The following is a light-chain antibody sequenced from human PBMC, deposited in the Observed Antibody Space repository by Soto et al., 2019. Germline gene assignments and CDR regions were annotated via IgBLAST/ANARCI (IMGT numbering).Light chain of an antibody. CDR3: QQYNNWPYT. J-gene: IGKJ2*01. CDR2: GAS. Sequence: EIVMTQSPATLSVSPGERATLSCRASQSISSNLAWYQQKPGQAPRLLIYGASSRATGLPARFSCSESGTEFTLTISSLQSEDFAVYYCQQYNNWPYTFGQGTKLEI. V-gene: IGKV3-15*01. CDR1: QSISSN.